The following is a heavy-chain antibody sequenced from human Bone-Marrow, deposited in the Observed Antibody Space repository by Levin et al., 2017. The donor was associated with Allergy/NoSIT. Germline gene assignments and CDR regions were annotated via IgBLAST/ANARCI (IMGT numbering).Heavy chain of an antibody. CDR1: GFTFSNYA. J-gene: IGHJ4*02. V-gene: IGHV3-23*01. Sequence: GGSLRLSCAASGFTFSNYAMNWVRQAPGKGPEWVSVIKSSGTPTHYADSVKGRFTISRDNSKNTLYLQMNTLRAEDTAVYYCAKAGAAGEEWLRFFDYWGQGALVTVSS. CDR2: IKSSGTPT. CDR3: AKAGAAGEEWLRFFDY. D-gene: IGHD5-12*01.